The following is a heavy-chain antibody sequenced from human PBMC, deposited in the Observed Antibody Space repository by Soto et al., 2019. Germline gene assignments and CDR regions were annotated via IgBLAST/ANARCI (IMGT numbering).Heavy chain of an antibody. CDR3: ARDPSTGSSDY. D-gene: IGHD3-9*01. CDR1: GFTFSSYA. Sequence: EVQLLESGGDLVQPGGSLRLSCAASGFTFSSYAMNWVRQAPGKGLEWVSTISWSGDDTYYLDSVKGRFTISRDNSKNTLHLQMNSLRAEDSAVYYCARDPSTGSSDYWGQGTLVIVSS. V-gene: IGHV3-23*01. CDR2: ISWSGDDT. J-gene: IGHJ4*02.